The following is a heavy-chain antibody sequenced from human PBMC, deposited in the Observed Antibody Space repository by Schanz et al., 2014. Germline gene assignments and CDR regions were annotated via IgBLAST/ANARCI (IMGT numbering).Heavy chain of an antibody. D-gene: IGHD3-9*01. V-gene: IGHV3-23*01. J-gene: IGHJ4*02. Sequence: EVQLLESGGGLVQPGGSLRLSCEASGFSFGNYGMSWVRQAPGKGLEWVSGFDAHDGRAYYADSAKGRFTISRDNSKSTLYVEMNSLRVEDTAVYYCAKTLFPGWTQTFGNWGRGTLVTVSS. CDR3: AKTLFPGWTQTFGN. CDR1: GFSFGNYG. CDR2: FDAHDGRA.